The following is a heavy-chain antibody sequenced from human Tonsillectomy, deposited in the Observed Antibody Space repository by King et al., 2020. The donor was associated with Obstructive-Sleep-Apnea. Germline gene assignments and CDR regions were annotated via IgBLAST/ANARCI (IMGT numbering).Heavy chain of an antibody. CDR1: GFTFSSYG. J-gene: IGHJ3*02. CDR3: GKDRWGLLFAFDI. Sequence: VQLVESGGGVVQPGGSLRLSCAASGFTFSSYGMHWVRQAPGKGLEWVAFIRYDGRNNYYADSVKGRFTISRDNSKNTLYLQMNSLRDEDTAVYYCGKDRWGLLFAFDIWGQGTMVTVSS. CDR2: IRYDGRNN. D-gene: IGHD1-26*01. V-gene: IGHV3-30*02.